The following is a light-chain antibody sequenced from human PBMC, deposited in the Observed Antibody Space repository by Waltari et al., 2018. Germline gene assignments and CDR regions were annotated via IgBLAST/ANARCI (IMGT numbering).Light chain of an antibody. CDR3: QQYHNWPRV. J-gene: IGKJ1*01. V-gene: IGKV3-15*01. Sequence: EIVMTQSPATLSVSPGERATLSCKASQSVSTNLAWYQQKPGQPPRLLIYGASARATGIPDRFSGSGFGTEFTLAISSLQSEDSAIYYCQQYHNWPRVFGQGTKVEIK. CDR2: GAS. CDR1: QSVSTN.